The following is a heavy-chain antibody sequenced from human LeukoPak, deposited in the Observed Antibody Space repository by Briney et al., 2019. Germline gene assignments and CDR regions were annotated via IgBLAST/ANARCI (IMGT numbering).Heavy chain of an antibody. CDR1: GGSISSYY. V-gene: IGHV4-59*08. Sequence: SETLSLTCTVSGGSISSYYWSWIRQPPGKGLEWIGYIYYSGSTNYNPSLKSRVTISVDTSKNQFSLKLSSVTAADTAVYYCARLPTVTTAGYYYGMDVWGQGTTVTVSS. D-gene: IGHD4-17*01. J-gene: IGHJ6*02. CDR2: IYYSGST. CDR3: ARLPTVTTAGYYYGMDV.